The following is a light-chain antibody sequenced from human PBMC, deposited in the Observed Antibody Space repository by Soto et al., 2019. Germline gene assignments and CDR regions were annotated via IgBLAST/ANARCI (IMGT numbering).Light chain of an antibody. Sequence: IQLTPSPSTLSASVGARVTIPCRASQSVQTWLAWFQQKPGKAPKLLIYKATTLETGVPSRFSGSGSETEFTLTISDLQPDDLGTYYCQQYNNYFTFGQGTKVDIK. CDR2: KAT. CDR3: QQYNNYFT. J-gene: IGKJ1*01. CDR1: QSVQTW. V-gene: IGKV1-5*03.